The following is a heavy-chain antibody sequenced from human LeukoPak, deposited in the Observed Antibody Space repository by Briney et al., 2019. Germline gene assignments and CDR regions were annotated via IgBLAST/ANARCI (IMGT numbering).Heavy chain of an antibody. V-gene: IGHV3-21*04. CDR3: ARVLYSSSWSYYYYYYGMDV. CDR1: GFTFTSYS. J-gene: IGHJ6*02. Sequence: GGSLRLSCTASGFTFTSYSMNWVRQAPGKGLEWVSTISGGGGSTYYADSVKGRLTISRDNAKNSLYLQMNSLRAEDTAVYYCARVLYSSSWSYYYYYYGMDVWGQGTTVTVSS. D-gene: IGHD6-13*01. CDR2: ISGGGGST.